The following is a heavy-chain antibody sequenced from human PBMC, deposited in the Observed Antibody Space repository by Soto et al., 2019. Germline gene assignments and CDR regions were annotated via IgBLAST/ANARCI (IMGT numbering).Heavy chain of an antibody. CDR2: FDPEDGET. CDR3: ATDRDCSGGSCYSFVGY. V-gene: IGHV1-24*01. D-gene: IGHD2-15*01. J-gene: IGHJ4*02. Sequence: ASVKVSCKVSGYTLTELSMHWVRQAPGKGLEWMGGFDPEDGETIYAQKFKGRVTMTEDTSTDTAYKELNSLRSEDTAVYYCATDRDCSGGSCYSFVGYWGQGTLVTVSS. CDR1: GYTLTELS.